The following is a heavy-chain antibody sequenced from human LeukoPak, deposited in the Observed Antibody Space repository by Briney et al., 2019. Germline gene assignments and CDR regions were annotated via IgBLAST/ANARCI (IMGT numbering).Heavy chain of an antibody. V-gene: IGHV3-30*18. J-gene: IGHJ6*02. CDR3: AKDFYGMDG. Sequence: GRSLRLSCAASGFIFSSYGMQWVRQAPGKGLEWVAVISYDGSNKYCADSVKGRFTISRDNSKNTLYLQMNSLRAEDTAVYYCAKDFYGMDGWGQGTTVTVSS. CDR2: ISYDGSNK. CDR1: GFIFSSYG.